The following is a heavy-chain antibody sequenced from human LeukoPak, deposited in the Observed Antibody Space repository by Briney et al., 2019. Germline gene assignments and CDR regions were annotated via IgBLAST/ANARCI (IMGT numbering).Heavy chain of an antibody. D-gene: IGHD6-25*01. CDR2: INHSGST. V-gene: IGHV4-34*01. J-gene: IGHJ4*02. CDR3: ARGRIAARRRLYFDD. Sequence: PSETLSLTCAVYGGSFSGYYWSWIRQPPGKGLEWIGEINHSGSTNYNPSLKSRGTISVDTSKKQFSLKLSSVTAADAAVYYCARGRIAARRRLYFDDWGQGTLVTVSS. CDR1: GGSFSGYY.